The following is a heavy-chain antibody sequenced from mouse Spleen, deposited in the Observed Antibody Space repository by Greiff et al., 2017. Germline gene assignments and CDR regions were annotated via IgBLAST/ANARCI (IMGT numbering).Heavy chain of an antibody. J-gene: IGHJ2*01. CDR2: IDPSDSYT. D-gene: IGHD1-1*01. Sequence: QVQLKQPGAELVRPGTSVKLSCKASGYTFTSYWMHWVKQRPGQGLEWIGVIDPSDSYTNYNQKFKGKATLTVDKSSSTAYMQLSSPTSEDSAVYYCARRLGYYGSDYFDYWGQGTTLTVSS. CDR1: GYTFTSYW. CDR3: ARRLGYYGSDYFDY. V-gene: IGHV1-59*01.